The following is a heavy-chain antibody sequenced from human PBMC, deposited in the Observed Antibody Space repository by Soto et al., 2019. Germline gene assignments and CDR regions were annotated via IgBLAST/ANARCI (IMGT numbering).Heavy chain of an antibody. CDR2: ISGSGGST. CDR3: AKAPIQLWYDTWFDP. V-gene: IGHV3-23*01. J-gene: IGHJ5*02. D-gene: IGHD5-18*01. CDR1: GFTFSSYA. Sequence: PGGSLRLCCAASGFTFSSYAMSGVRQAPGKGLEWVSAISGSGGSTYYADSVKGRFTISRDNSKSTLYLQMNSLRAEDTAVYYCAKAPIQLWYDTWFDPWGQGTLVTVSS.